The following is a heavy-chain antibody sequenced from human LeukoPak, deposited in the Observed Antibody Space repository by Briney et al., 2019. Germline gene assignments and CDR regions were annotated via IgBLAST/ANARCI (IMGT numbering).Heavy chain of an antibody. J-gene: IGHJ4*02. CDR3: ARDKYCSSTSCYTGFDY. CDR1: GYTFTSYG. D-gene: IGHD2-2*02. Sequence: ASVKVSCKASGYTFTSYGIGWVRQAPGQGLEWMGWISAYNGNTNYAQKLQGRVTMTTDTSTSTAYMELRSLRSDDTAVYYCARDKYCSSTSCYTGFDYWGQGTLVTVSS. CDR2: ISAYNGNT. V-gene: IGHV1-18*01.